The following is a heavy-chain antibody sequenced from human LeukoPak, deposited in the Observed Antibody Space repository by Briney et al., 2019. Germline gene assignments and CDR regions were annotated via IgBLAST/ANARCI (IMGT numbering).Heavy chain of an antibody. CDR1: GFTFSTYA. V-gene: IGHV3-23*01. Sequence: PGGSLRLSCAASGFTFSTYAMSWVRQAPGKGLEWVSGLSGSGSSAYYADSVKGRFTISRDNSKNTLYLQMNSLRPEDTAVYYSAKGLTNLGDDWGQGTLVTVSS. J-gene: IGHJ4*02. D-gene: IGHD3-9*01. CDR3: AKGLTNLGDD. CDR2: LSGSGSSA.